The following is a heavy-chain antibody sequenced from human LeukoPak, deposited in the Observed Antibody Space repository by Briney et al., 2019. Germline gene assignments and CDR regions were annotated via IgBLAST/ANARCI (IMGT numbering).Heavy chain of an antibody. J-gene: IGHJ4*02. CDR2: INHSGST. CDR1: GGSFSGYY. V-gene: IGHV4-34*01. D-gene: IGHD5-24*01. CDR3: ARNGGWLQLRRGVDY. Sequence: SETLSLTCAAYGGSFSGYYWSWIRQPPGKGLEWIGEINHSGSTNYNPSLKSRVTISVDTSKNQFSLKLSSVTAADTAVYYCARNGGWLQLRRGVDYWGQGTLVTVSS.